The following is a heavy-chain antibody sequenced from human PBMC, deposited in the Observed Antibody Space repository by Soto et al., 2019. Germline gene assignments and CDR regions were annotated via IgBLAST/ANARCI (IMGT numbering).Heavy chain of an antibody. D-gene: IGHD3-3*01. CDR1: GFAFNNYW. CDR2: IKYDGSER. V-gene: IGHV3-7*03. J-gene: IGHJ4*03. CDR3: VRDVGPITIFGEALSGYFDS. Sequence: GGSLRLSCAASGFAFNNYWMSWVRQAPGKGPEWVASIKYDGSERYYVDSVKGRFTVSRDNAKNSLSMHLNSLRADDTAVYYCVRDVGPITIFGEALSGYFDSWGQGTLVTVSS.